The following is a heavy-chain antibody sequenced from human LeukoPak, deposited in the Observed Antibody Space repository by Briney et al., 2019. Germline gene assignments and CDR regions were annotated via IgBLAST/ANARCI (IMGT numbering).Heavy chain of an antibody. D-gene: IGHD3-10*01. V-gene: IGHV4-4*07. CDR1: GFTFSSYW. Sequence: GSLRLSCAASGFTFSSYWMSWIRQPAGKGLEGIGRIYSSGSTNYNSSLKSRVTMSVDTSKNQFSLKLSSVTAADTAVYYCAREAGSGRAMDYWGQGTLGTVAS. CDR3: AREAGSGRAMDY. CDR2: IYSSGST. J-gene: IGHJ4*02.